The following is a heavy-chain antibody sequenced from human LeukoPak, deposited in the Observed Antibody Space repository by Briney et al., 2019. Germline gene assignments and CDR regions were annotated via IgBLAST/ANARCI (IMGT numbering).Heavy chain of an antibody. Sequence: ASVTVTCKATGCTFSSHAISWVRRAPGQGLEWMGGLIPVFGVTNYAQKFQGRVTITTDESTTTAYQELRNLRSDDTTVYYCARGKSCYDYGLCSWGQGALVIVS. CDR1: GCTFSSHA. CDR2: LIPVFGVT. CDR3: ARGKSCYDYGLCS. D-gene: IGHD5-12*01. J-gene: IGHJ5*02. V-gene: IGHV1-69*05.